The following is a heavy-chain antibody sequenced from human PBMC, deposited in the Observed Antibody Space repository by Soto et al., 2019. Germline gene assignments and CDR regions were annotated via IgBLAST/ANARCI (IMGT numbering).Heavy chain of an antibody. CDR2: FDPEDGET. CDR3: ATPFKAAEGSYFDY. V-gene: IGHV1-24*01. CDR1: GYTLTELS. Sequence: ASVKGSCKVSGYTLTELSMHWVRQAPGKGLEWMGGFDPEDGETIYAQKFQGRVTMTEDTSTDTAYMELSSLRSEDTAVYYCATPFKAAEGSYFDYWGQGTLVTVSS. D-gene: IGHD6-13*01. J-gene: IGHJ4*02.